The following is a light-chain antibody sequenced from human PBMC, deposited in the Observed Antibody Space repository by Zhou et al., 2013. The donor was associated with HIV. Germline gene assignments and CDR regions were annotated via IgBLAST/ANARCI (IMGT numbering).Light chain of an antibody. Sequence: EIVMTQSPATLSVSPGERVTLSCRASQSISNNLAWYQQKPGQAPRLLISGASTRATGIPVRFSGSGSGTEFTLTISSMQSEDFAVYYCQQYNKWPLYTFGQGTKLEIK. V-gene: IGKV3-15*01. CDR2: GAS. CDR1: QSISNN. J-gene: IGKJ2*01. CDR3: QQYNKWPLYT.